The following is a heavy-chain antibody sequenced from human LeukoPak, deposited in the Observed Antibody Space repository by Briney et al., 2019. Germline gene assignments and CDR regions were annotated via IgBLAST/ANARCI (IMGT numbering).Heavy chain of an antibody. CDR1: GGSISSYY. Sequence: PSETLSPTCTVSGGSISSYYWSWIRQPPGKGLEWIGYIYYSGSTNYNPSLKSRVTISVDTSKNQFSLKLSSVTAADTAVYYCARDSPYCSSTSCYFSFDPWGQGTLVTVSS. D-gene: IGHD2-2*01. J-gene: IGHJ5*02. CDR2: IYYSGST. V-gene: IGHV4-59*01. CDR3: ARDSPYCSSTSCYFSFDP.